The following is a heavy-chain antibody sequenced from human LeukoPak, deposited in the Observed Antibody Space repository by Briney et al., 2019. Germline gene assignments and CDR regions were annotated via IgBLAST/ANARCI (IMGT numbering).Heavy chain of an antibody. CDR2: ISGGGST. V-gene: IGHV3-23*01. CDR3: AKEWGERGAAAGTLTFDY. CDR1: GFTFSSYA. D-gene: IGHD6-13*01. J-gene: IGHJ4*02. Sequence: GGSLRLSCAASGFTFSSYAMSWVRQAPGKGLEWVSAISGGGSTYYADSVKGRFTISRDNSKNTLYLQMNSLRAEDTAVYYCAKEWGERGAAAGTLTFDYWGQGTLVTVSS.